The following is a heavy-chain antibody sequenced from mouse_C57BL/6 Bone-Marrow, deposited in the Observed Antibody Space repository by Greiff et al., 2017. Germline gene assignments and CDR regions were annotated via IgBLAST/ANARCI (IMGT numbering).Heavy chain of an antibody. J-gene: IGHJ3*01. CDR1: GFTFSSYA. D-gene: IGHD2-3*01. V-gene: IGHV5-4*01. Sequence: EVKLVESGGGLVKPGGSLKLSCAASGFTFSSYAMSWVRQTPEKRLEWVATISDGGSYTYYPDNVKGRFTISRDNAKNNLYLQMSHLESEDTAMYYCARDVPIYDGYYTWFAYWGQGTLVTVSA. CDR3: ARDVPIYDGYYTWFAY. CDR2: ISDGGSYT.